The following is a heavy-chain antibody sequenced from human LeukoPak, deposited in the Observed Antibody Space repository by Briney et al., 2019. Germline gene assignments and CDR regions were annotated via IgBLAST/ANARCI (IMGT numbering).Heavy chain of an antibody. CDR3: ARGYGDYPDYYYYGMDV. Sequence: GGSLRLSCAGSGFTFSSYSLNWVRQAPGKGLEWGSSISGTSRYISYADSVKGRFTISRDNAKNSLYLQMNSLRAEDTAVYYCARGYGDYPDYYYYGMDVWGQGTTVTVSS. V-gene: IGHV3-21*01. D-gene: IGHD4-17*01. CDR1: GFTFSSYS. CDR2: ISGTSRYI. J-gene: IGHJ6*02.